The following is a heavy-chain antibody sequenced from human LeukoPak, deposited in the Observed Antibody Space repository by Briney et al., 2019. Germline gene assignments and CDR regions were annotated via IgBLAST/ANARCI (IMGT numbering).Heavy chain of an antibody. Sequence: SETLSLTCTVSGGSISSGDYYWSWIRQPPGKGLAWIGYIYYSGSTYYNPSLKSRVTISVDTSKNQFSLKLSSVTAADTAVYYCARVAYYDSSGYFPPNTPVDYWGQGTLVTVSS. CDR1: GGSISSGDYY. V-gene: IGHV4-30-4*01. J-gene: IGHJ4*02. CDR2: IYYSGST. D-gene: IGHD3-22*01. CDR3: ARVAYYDSSGYFPPNTPVDY.